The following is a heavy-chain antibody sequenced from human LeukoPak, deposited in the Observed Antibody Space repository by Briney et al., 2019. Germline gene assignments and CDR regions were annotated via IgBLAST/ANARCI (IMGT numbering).Heavy chain of an antibody. D-gene: IGHD7-27*01. V-gene: IGHV1-2*06. CDR1: GYTFNGYF. J-gene: IGHJ4*02. CDR2: INPSSGVT. Sequence: ASVKVSCNTSGYTFNGYFIHWVRQAAGQGLEWMGRINPSSGVTEYAQNFQGRVAMSRDTSISTASMELSWLTSDDTALYYCARDLSSTPNWEFDYWGQGTLVTVSS. CDR3: ARDLSSTPNWEFDY.